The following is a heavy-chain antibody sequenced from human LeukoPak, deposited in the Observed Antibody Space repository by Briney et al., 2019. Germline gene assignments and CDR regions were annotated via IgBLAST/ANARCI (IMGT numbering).Heavy chain of an antibody. CDR1: GYSISSGYY. D-gene: IGHD3-10*01. CDR2: IYHSGST. Sequence: SETLSLTCAVSGYSISSGYYWGWIRQPPGKGLEWIGSIYHSGSTYYNPSLKSRVTISLDTYKNQFSLKLSSVSAADTAVYYCARDFYYGSGSYNWFDPLGQGTLVTVSS. CDR3: ARDFYYGSGSYNWFDP. V-gene: IGHV4-38-2*02. J-gene: IGHJ5*02.